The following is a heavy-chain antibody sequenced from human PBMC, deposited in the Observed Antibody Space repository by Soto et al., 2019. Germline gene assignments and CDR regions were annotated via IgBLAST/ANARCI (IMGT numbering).Heavy chain of an antibody. Sequence: QVQLVQSGAEVKKPGASVKVSCKAAAYTFTSYDINWVRQATGQDFEWMGWMNPNNGNTAYAQKFPGXXTXTXXTSKSTAFMKLSSLTSEDTAVYYCPRGPRNWGVDYWGQGTLVTVSS. CDR3: PRGPRNWGVDY. CDR1: AYTFTSYD. V-gene: IGHV1-8*01. J-gene: IGHJ4*02. D-gene: IGHD7-27*01. CDR2: MNPNNGNT.